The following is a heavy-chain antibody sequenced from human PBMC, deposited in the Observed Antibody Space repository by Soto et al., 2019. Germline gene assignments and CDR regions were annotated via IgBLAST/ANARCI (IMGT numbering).Heavy chain of an antibody. D-gene: IGHD6-13*01. V-gene: IGHV3-53*01. CDR1: GFTVSSNY. CDR3: ARGYSSSWYVGLGY. CDR2: IYSGGST. Sequence: GGSLRLSCAASGFTVSSNYMSWVRQAPGKGLEWVSLIYSGGSTYYADSVKGRFTISRDNSKNTLYLQMSSLRAEDTAVYYCARGYSSSWYVGLGYWGQGTLVTVSS. J-gene: IGHJ4*02.